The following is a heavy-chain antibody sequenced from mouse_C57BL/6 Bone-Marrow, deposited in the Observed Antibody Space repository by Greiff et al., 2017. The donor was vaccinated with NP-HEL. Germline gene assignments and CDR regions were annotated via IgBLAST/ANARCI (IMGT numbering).Heavy chain of an antibody. CDR1: GYTFTGYW. Sequence: QVQLQQSGAELMKPGASVKLSCKATGYTFTGYWIEWVKQRPGHGLEWIGEILPGSGSTNYNAKFKGKATFTADTSSNTAYMQLSSLTTEDSAIYYCARPLWFAYWGQGTLVTVSA. CDR2: ILPGSGST. CDR3: ARPLWFAY. D-gene: IGHD6-1*01. J-gene: IGHJ3*01. V-gene: IGHV1-9*01.